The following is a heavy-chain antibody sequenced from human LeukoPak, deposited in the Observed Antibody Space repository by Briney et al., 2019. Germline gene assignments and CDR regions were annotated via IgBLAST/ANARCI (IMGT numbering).Heavy chain of an antibody. J-gene: IGHJ5*02. CDR2: IWYDGSNK. CDR3: ARDQAPYGDYVPLFDP. Sequence: GGSLRLSCAASGFTFSSYGMHWVRQAPGKGLEWVAVIWYDGSNKYYADPVKGRFTISRDNSKNTLYLQMNSLRAEDTAVYYCARDQAPYGDYVPLFDPWGQGTLVTVSS. V-gene: IGHV3-33*01. CDR1: GFTFSSYG. D-gene: IGHD4-17*01.